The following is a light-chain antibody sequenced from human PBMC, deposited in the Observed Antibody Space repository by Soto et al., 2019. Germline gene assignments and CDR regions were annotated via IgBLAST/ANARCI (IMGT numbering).Light chain of an antibody. CDR2: GAS. CDR1: QSVSSSY. J-gene: IGKJ2*01. Sequence: EMVLTQSPGTLSLSPGERATLSCRASQSVSSSYLAWYQQKPGQAPRLLIYGASSRATGIPDRFSGSGSGTAFTLTISRLEPEDFAVYYCPQYGRSLYSFGQGTKREIK. CDR3: PQYGRSLYS. V-gene: IGKV3-20*01.